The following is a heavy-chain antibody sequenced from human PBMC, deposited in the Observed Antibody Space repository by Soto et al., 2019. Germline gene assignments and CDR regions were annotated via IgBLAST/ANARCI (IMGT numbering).Heavy chain of an antibody. V-gene: IGHV1-2*02. D-gene: IGHD1-26*01. CDR3: GRGRSGQIVVFY. Sequence: ASVKVSCKASGYTFTGHYIHWVRQAPEQGPEWMGEIGPESGATRYAQKFQGRVTMTRDTSITTVYMELKYLSPDDTAVYYCGRGRSGQIVVFYWGQGTPVTVSS. J-gene: IGHJ4*02. CDR2: IGPESGAT. CDR1: GYTFTGHY.